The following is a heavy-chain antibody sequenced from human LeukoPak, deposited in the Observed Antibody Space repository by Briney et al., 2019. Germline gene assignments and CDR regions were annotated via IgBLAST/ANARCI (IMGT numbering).Heavy chain of an antibody. V-gene: IGHV4-34*01. J-gene: IGHJ4*02. Sequence: PSETLSLTCAVYGGPFSGYYWSWIRQPPGKGLEWIGEINHSGSTNYNPSLKSRLTISRDTSKNQFSLKLRSVTAADTAVFYCARGPDFYDSRGYYPIWGQGTLVTVSS. CDR3: ARGPDFYDSRGYYPI. CDR1: GGPFSGYY. D-gene: IGHD3-22*01. CDR2: INHSGST.